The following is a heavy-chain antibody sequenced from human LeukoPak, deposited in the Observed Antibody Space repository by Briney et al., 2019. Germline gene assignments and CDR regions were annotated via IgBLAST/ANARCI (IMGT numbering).Heavy chain of an antibody. V-gene: IGHV3-43*02. J-gene: IGHJ6*03. D-gene: IGHD2-2*01. Sequence: TGGSLRLSCAASGFPFDVYAMHWVRQAPGKGLEWVSLISGDGGSTYYADSVKGRFTISRDNSKNSLYLQMNSLRTEDTALYYCAKDILPMYYYYYMDVWGKGTTVTVSS. CDR3: AKDILPMYYYYYMDV. CDR1: GFPFDVYA. CDR2: ISGDGGST.